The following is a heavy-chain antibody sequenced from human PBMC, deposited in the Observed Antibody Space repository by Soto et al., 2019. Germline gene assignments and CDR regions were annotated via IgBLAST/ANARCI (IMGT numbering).Heavy chain of an antibody. J-gene: IGHJ4*02. CDR2: IFHSGTT. D-gene: IGHD2-15*01. CDR1: GGSISSGVYY. CDR3: ARALSLLRGSFGS. Sequence: QVQLQESGPGLVKPSQTLSLTCTVSGGSISSGVYYWTWIRQPPGKALEWIGYIFHSGTTYYNPSLQTRGTMSVDTSKNLFSLKLNSVTVADTAVYYCARALSLLRGSFGSWGQGTLVTVSS. V-gene: IGHV4-30-4*01.